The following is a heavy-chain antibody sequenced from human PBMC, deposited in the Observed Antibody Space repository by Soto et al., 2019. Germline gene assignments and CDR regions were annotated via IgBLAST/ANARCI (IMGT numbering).Heavy chain of an antibody. CDR1: GFTFSSYA. CDR3: ARVGVTLFDY. D-gene: IGHD2-21*02. CDR2: IRNKANSYTT. Sequence: EVQLLESGGGLVQPGGSLRLSCAASGFTFSSYAMSWVRQAPGKGLEWVGRIRNKANSYTTEYAASVKGRFTISRDDSKNSLYLQMNSLKTEDTAVYYCARVGVTLFDYWGQGTLVTVSA. V-gene: IGHV3-72*01. J-gene: IGHJ4*02.